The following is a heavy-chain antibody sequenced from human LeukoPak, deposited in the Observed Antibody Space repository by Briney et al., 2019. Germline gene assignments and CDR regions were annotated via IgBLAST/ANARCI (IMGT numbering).Heavy chain of an antibody. J-gene: IGHJ5*02. V-gene: IGHV4-59*01. D-gene: IGHD4-17*01. Sequence: PSETLSLTCSVSGGSISSYYCSWLRQPPGKGQGWIGYIHYSGNTNYNTSLKSRVTMSLDTSKNQFSLKLSSVTAADTAVYCCVSVVPAVTTFAWFEPWCGGTLVTDSS. CDR3: VSVVPAVTTFAWFEP. CDR2: IHYSGNT. CDR1: GGSISSYY.